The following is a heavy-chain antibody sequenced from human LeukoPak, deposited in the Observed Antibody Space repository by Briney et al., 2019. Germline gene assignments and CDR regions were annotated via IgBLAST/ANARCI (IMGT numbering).Heavy chain of an antibody. D-gene: IGHD3-3*01. Sequence: SGGSLRLSCAASGFTFSNFGMNWVRQAPGKGLEWVAFIRYDGNIKYYSDSVKGRFTISRDNSKHTVYLQMNSLRAEDTAVYSCAKLLFWSDNNNGFDIWGQGTMVTVSS. CDR3: AKLLFWSDNNNGFDI. CDR1: GFTFSNFG. J-gene: IGHJ3*02. V-gene: IGHV3-30*02. CDR2: IRYDGNIK.